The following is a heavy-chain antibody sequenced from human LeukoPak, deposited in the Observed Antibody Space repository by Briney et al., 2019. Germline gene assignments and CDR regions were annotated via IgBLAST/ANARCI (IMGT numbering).Heavy chain of an antibody. CDR3: ARDRGARGRGNA. Sequence: GGSLRPSCAASGFTFRIYGMYWVRQAPGKGLEWVSSISDTSDISYADSVKGRFTVSRDNAKSSVFLQMNSLRVEDTAVYYCARDRGARGRGNAWGQGTLVSVSS. V-gene: IGHV3-21*06. CDR1: GFTFRIYG. CDR2: ISDTSDI. D-gene: IGHD3-10*01. J-gene: IGHJ4*02.